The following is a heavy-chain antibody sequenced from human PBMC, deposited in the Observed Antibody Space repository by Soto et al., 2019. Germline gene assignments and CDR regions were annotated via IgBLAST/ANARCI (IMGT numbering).Heavy chain of an antibody. CDR1: GGSIISSSYY. D-gene: IGHD5-18*01. CDR2: IYYSGST. Sequence: KTSETLSLTCTVSGGSIISSSYYFFCIRQPPGKGLELIGSIYYSGSTYYNPSLKSRVTISVDTSKNQFSLKLSSVTAADTAVYYCARQDDNYGPLGMDVWGQGTTVTVSS. CDR3: ARQDDNYGPLGMDV. J-gene: IGHJ6*02. V-gene: IGHV4-39*01.